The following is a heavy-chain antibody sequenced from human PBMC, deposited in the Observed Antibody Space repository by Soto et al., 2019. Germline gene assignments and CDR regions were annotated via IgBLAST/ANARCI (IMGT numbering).Heavy chain of an antibody. D-gene: IGHD3-10*02. V-gene: IGHV1-69*18. J-gene: IGHJ6*02. Sequence: QVQLVQSGAEVKKPGSSVKVSCKASGDTFSSYAISWVRQAPGKGLEWMGKIIPTFGRTNYAQKFQGRLTISADDSTSTAYMELTSLEADDTAVYYWARDPLSSFAMDVWGQGTTVTVSS. CDR1: GDTFSSYA. CDR2: IIPTFGRT. CDR3: ARDPLSSFAMDV.